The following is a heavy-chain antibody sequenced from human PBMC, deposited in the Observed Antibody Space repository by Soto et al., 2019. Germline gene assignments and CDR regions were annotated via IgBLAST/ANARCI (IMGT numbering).Heavy chain of an antibody. CDR3: ARDPLWFGELSYFDY. V-gene: IGHV1-3*01. CDR1: GYTFPNKG. D-gene: IGHD3-10*01. Sequence: QVQLVQSGAAVKKPGASVKVSFKASGYTFPNKGWPWVRQAPGHRREWMGWINVGNGVTKYSQKFQGRVSISRDTSASTGYIELRSLKYEDTAVYYCARDPLWFGELSYFDYWGQGTLVTVSS. CDR2: INVGNGVT. J-gene: IGHJ4*02.